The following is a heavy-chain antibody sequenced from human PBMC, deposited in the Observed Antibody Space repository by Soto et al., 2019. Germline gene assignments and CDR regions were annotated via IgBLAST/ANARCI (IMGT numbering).Heavy chain of an antibody. CDR2: IIAMFGAA. Sequence: QVQLVQSGAEVKNPESSVKVSCKASGGPFSNYGINWVRQAPGQGLDWMGGIIAMFGAANYAQKFQGRLTITADEPTNTAYMELSSLTSEDTAVYYCARDYYDSSAYDAFDIWGQGTMVIVSS. J-gene: IGHJ3*02. CDR3: ARDYYDSSAYDAFDI. CDR1: GGPFSNYG. V-gene: IGHV1-69*01. D-gene: IGHD3-22*01.